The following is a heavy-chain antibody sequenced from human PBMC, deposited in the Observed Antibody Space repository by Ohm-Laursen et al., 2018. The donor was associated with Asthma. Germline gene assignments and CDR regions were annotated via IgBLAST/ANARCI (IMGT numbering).Heavy chain of an antibody. CDR1: GFTFSGCA. Sequence: SLRLSCTAFGFTFSGCAMSWVRQAPGKGLEWASGISGNGGSTYYPDSVKGRFTISRDNSKNTLYLQMSSLRAEDTAVYYCARDRGEYSYFYWGQGTPVTVSS. V-gene: IGHV3-23*01. D-gene: IGHD5-18*01. CDR3: ARDRGEYSYFY. CDR2: ISGNGGST. J-gene: IGHJ4*02.